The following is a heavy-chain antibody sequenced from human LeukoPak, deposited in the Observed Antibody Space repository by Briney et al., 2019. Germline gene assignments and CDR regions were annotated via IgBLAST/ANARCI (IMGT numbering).Heavy chain of an antibody. CDR2: ISYDGSNK. Sequence: GGSLRLSCAASGFTFSSYGMHWVRQAPGKGLEWVAGISYDGSNKYYADSVKGRFTISRDNSKNTLYLQMNSLRAEDTAVYYCAKDLLTYSSGFNWSDPWGQGTLVTVSS. D-gene: IGHD6-19*01. CDR3: AKDLLTYSSGFNWSDP. V-gene: IGHV3-30*18. J-gene: IGHJ5*02. CDR1: GFTFSSYG.